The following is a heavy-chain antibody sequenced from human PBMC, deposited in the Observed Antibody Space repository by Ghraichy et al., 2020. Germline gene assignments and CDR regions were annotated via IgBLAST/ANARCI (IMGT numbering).Heavy chain of an antibody. CDR1: GGSFSGYY. J-gene: IGHJ4*02. CDR3: ARGPRIAVAGTHAGGDY. V-gene: IGHV4-34*01. Sequence: SQTLSLTCAVYGGSFSGYYWSWIRQPPGKGLEWIGEINHSGSTNYNPSLKSRVTISVDTSKNQFSLKLSSVTAADTAVYYCARGPRIAVAGTHAGGDYWGQGTLVTVSS. D-gene: IGHD6-19*01. CDR2: INHSGST.